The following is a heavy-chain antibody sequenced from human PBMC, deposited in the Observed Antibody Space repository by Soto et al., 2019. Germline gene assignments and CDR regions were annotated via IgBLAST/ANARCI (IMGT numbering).Heavy chain of an antibody. Sequence: QVQLVQSGAEVKKPGSSVKVSCKASGGTFSSYTISXXRQAXGQGLEWMGRIIPILGIANYAQKFQGRVTXXXXXXXXXXXXXXXXXXXXXXXXXXCAKEXXXXKDYWGQGTLVTVSS. J-gene: IGHJ4*02. CDR3: AKEXXXXKDY. V-gene: IGHV1-69*02. CDR2: IIPILGIA. CDR1: GGTFSSYT. D-gene: IGHD6-6*01.